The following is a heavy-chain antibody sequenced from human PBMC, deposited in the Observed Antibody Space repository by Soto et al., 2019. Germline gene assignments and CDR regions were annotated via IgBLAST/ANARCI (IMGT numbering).Heavy chain of an antibody. CDR3: AKDWNYYDSSGYYALFDY. J-gene: IGHJ4*02. CDR1: GFTFSSYG. V-gene: IGHV3-30*18. D-gene: IGHD3-22*01. Sequence: QVQLVESGGGVVQPGRSLRLSCAASGFTFSSYGMHWVRQAPGKGLEWVAVISYDRSNKYYADSVKGRFTISRDNSKNTLYLQMNSLRAEDTAVYYCAKDWNYYDSSGYYALFDYWGQGTLVTVSS. CDR2: ISYDRSNK.